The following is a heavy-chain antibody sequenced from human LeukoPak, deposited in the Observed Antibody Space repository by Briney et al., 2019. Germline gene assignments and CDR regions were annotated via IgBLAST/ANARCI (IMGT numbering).Heavy chain of an antibody. CDR2: IYHTGNT. CDR3: AREAYDVLTGLGGGMDV. V-gene: IGHV4-30-2*01. Sequence: SETLSLTCAVSGGSISSDGYSWSWIRQPPGKGLEWIGYIYHTGNTYYNPALRSRVTISLDRSKNQFSLKLTSVTAADTAVYYCAREAYDVLTGLGGGMDVWGQGTTVTVSS. CDR1: GGSISSDGYS. J-gene: IGHJ6*02. D-gene: IGHD3-9*01.